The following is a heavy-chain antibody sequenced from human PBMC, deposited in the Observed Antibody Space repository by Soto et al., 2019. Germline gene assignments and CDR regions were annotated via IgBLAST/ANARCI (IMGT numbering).Heavy chain of an antibody. CDR2: IYSGGST. V-gene: IGHV3-66*01. J-gene: IGHJ5*02. D-gene: IGHD6-13*01. CDR3: VRCFQTLTADGSRWKCFDL. CDR1: GFTSSGIC. Sequence: GGSLRLSCAAAGFTSSGICMRWVRQAPGKGLEWVSVIYSGGSTYYADSVKGRFTISRDNSKNTLYLQMNSLRAEDTAVYYCVRCFQTLTADGSRWKCFDLWGQGTLVTGPS.